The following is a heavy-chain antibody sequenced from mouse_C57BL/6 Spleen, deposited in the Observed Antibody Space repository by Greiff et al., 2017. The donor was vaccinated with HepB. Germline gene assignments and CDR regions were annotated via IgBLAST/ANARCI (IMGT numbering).Heavy chain of an antibody. D-gene: IGHD2-4*01. CDR2: INPNNGGT. CDR3: AREDDYDGGAWFAY. CDR1: GYTFTDYN. V-gene: IGHV1-22*01. J-gene: IGHJ3*01. Sequence: VQLKESGPELVKPGASVKMSCKASGYTFTDYNMHWVKQSHGKSLEWIGYINPNNGGTSYNQKFKGKATLTVNKSSSTAYMELRSLTSEDSAVYYCAREDDYDGGAWFAYWGQGTLVTVSA.